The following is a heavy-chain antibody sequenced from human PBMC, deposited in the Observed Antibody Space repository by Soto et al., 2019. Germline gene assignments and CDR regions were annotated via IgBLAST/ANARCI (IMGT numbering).Heavy chain of an antibody. V-gene: IGHV3-23*01. CDR1: GFTFNSYA. D-gene: IGHD6-6*01. J-gene: IGHJ4*02. CDR3: AKGTGGSSSPKQFDY. CDR2: ISASSAST. Sequence: PGGSLRLSCAASGFTFNSYAMSWVRQAAGKGLEWVSTISASSASTYYADSVKGRFTISRDNSKNTLYLQMNSLRAEDTAAYYCAKGTGGSSSPKQFDYWGQGALVTVSS.